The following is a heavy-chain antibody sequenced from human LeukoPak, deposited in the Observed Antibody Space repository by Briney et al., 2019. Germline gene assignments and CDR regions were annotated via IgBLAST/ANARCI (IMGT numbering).Heavy chain of an antibody. J-gene: IGHJ4*02. CDR1: GFTFSSYA. D-gene: IGHD1-1*01. Sequence: QPGGSLRLSCAASGFTFSSYAMHWVRQAPGKGLEWVAVISYDGSNKYYADSVKGRFTISRDNSKNTLYLQMDSLRAEDTAVYYCARDPKTLEPEHWGQGTLVTVSS. CDR2: ISYDGSNK. CDR3: ARDPKTLEPEH. V-gene: IGHV3-30-3*01.